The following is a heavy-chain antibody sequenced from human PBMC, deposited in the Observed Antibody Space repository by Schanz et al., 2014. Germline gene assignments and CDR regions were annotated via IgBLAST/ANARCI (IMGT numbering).Heavy chain of an antibody. CDR1: GFTFSTHA. CDR3: TRDVRLDRRGNWFDP. D-gene: IGHD1-1*01. V-gene: IGHV3-23*01. Sequence: EVQLLESGGGLVQPGGSLRLSCAASGFTFSTHAMSWVRQAPGKGLEWVSSISGDHRNTFYADSVKGRFTISRDNSKNLLYLQMNSLRAEDTAVYYCTRDVRLDRRGNWFDPWGQGTLVTVSS. CDR2: ISGDHRNT. J-gene: IGHJ5*02.